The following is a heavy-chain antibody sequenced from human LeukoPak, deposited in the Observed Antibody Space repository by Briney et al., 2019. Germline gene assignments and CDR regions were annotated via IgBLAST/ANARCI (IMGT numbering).Heavy chain of an antibody. CDR3: AGRPTGYSSGYIH. Sequence: GGSLRFSCAASGFTFSSYAMRWVRQAPEKGLDWVSVISGSAHKIRYADSVKGRFTISRDNSENIVYLQMNNLRVEDTAVYYCAGRPTGYSSGYIHWGQGTLVTVSS. J-gene: IGHJ4*02. D-gene: IGHD5-18*01. CDR1: GFTFSSYA. V-gene: IGHV3-23*01. CDR2: ISGSAHKI.